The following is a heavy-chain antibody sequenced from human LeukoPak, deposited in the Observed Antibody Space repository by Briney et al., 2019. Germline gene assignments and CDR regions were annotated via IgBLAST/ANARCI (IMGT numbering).Heavy chain of an antibody. J-gene: IGHJ4*02. D-gene: IGHD6-6*01. Sequence: NTSETLSLTCAVYGGSFSGYYWSWIRQPPGKGLEWIGEINHSGSTNYNPSLKSRVTISVDTSKNQFSLKLSSVTAADTAVYYCARSPLSIAARPFFDYWGQGTLVTVSS. V-gene: IGHV4-34*01. CDR3: ARSPLSIAARPFFDY. CDR2: INHSGST. CDR1: GGSFSGYY.